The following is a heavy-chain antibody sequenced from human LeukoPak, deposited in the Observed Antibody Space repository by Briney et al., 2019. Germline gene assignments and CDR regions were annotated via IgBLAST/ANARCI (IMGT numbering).Heavy chain of an antibody. Sequence: TGGSLRLSCAASGFTFSSYGMHWVRQAPGKGLEWVAVISYDGSNKYYADSVKGRFTISRDNSKNTLYLQMNSLRAEDTAVYYCAKEEYSSSWYGYFDYWGQGTQVTVSS. J-gene: IGHJ4*02. V-gene: IGHV3-30*18. CDR1: GFTFSSYG. D-gene: IGHD6-13*01. CDR3: AKEEYSSSWYGYFDY. CDR2: ISYDGSNK.